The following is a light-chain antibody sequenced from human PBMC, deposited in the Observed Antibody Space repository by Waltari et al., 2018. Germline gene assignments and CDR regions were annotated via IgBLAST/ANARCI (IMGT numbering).Light chain of an antibody. V-gene: IGLV3-25*03. Sequence: SYDLTQPPSVSVSPGQTARTTCSGDALPNQYAYWYQQKPGQAPVVVIYKDSERPSGIPERFSGSTSGTTVTLAISGVQAEDEADYYCQSTDSSGTSVVFGGGTKLTVL. J-gene: IGLJ2*01. CDR2: KDS. CDR3: QSTDSSGTSVV. CDR1: ALPNQY.